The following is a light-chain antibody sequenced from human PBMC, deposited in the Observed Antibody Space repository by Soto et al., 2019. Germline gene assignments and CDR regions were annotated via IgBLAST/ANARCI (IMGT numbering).Light chain of an antibody. CDR2: DVT. Sequence: QSALTQPASVSGSPGQSISISCTGTSNDVGGYDFVSWYQQHPGKAPKLVIYDVTIRPSGASNRFSGSRSGNTASLTISGLQAEDEADYYCSSYTSSSTLAFGGGTKVTVL. CDR3: SSYTSSSTLA. V-gene: IGLV2-14*01. CDR1: SNDVGGYDF. J-gene: IGLJ2*01.